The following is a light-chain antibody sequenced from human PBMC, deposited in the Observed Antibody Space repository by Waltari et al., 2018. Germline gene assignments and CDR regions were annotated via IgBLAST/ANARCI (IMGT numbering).Light chain of an antibody. J-gene: IGLJ1*01. Sequence: SYKLTQAPSVSVSPGQTASITCSGDNLGDKLTSWYQQKPGQSPVLVIYRDSKRPSGFPGGFSGSNSGNTATLTISGTQAMDEADYYCRAWDSTSGHVFGTGTKFTVL. CDR2: RDS. CDR1: NLGDKL. V-gene: IGLV3-1*01. CDR3: RAWDSTSGHV.